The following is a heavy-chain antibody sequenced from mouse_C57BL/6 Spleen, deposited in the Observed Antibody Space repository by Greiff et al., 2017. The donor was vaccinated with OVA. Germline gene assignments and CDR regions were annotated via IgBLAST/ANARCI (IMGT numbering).Heavy chain of an antibody. Sequence: EVHLVESGGGLVKPGGSLKLSCAASGFTFSDYGMHWVRQAPEKGLEWVAYISRGSSTIYYADTVKGRITISRDNAKNTLFLQMTSLGSEDTAMYYCARNGFAYWGQGTLVTVSA. V-gene: IGHV5-17*01. CDR2: ISRGSSTI. J-gene: IGHJ3*01. CDR3: ARNGFAY. CDR1: GFTFSDYG.